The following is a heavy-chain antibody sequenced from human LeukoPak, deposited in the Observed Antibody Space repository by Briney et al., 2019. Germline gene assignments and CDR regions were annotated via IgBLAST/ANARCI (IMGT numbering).Heavy chain of an antibody. V-gene: IGHV3-48*02. J-gene: IGHJ5*02. Sequence: GGSLRLSCAASGFTLSSYNMNWVRQAPGKGLEWLSYISSSGSTIYYADSVKGRFTISRDNAKNSLYLQMNSLRDEDTAVYYCTSPTSWGQGTLVTVPS. CDR2: ISSSGSTI. CDR1: GFTLSSYN. CDR3: TSPTS.